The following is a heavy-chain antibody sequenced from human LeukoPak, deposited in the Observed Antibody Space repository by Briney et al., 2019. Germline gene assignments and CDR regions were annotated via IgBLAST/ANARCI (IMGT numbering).Heavy chain of an antibody. CDR3: ARDSYEDTAMVPFDY. J-gene: IGHJ4*02. D-gene: IGHD5-18*01. CDR2: IIPILGIA. CDR1: GGTFSSYA. Sequence: ASVKVSCKASGGTFSSYAISWVRQAPAQGLEWMGRIIPILGIANYAQKFQGRVTITADKSTSTAYMELSSLRSEDTAVYYCARDSYEDTAMVPFDYWGQGTLVTVSS. V-gene: IGHV1-69*04.